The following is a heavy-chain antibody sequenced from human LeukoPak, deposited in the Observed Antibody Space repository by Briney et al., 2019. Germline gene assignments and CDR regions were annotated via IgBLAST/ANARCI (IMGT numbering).Heavy chain of an antibody. V-gene: IGHV4-59*01. D-gene: IGHD1-26*01. CDR3: ARAPVGATGAYAFYI. J-gene: IGHJ3*02. CDR1: GGPNSSYY. CDR2: IDCSGST. Sequence: SVTLALTRAVSGGPNSSYYWSWMRQPPGKGREGIGYIDCSGSTNYNPSLTSRVTITVDTSKTQFSLKLSSVSAGEAAVYYCARAPVGATGAYAFYIWGQGKMVTVSS.